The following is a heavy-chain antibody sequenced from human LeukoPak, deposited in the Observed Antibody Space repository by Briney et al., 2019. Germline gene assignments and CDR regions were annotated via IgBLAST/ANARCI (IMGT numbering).Heavy chain of an antibody. J-gene: IGHJ6*02. D-gene: IGHD2-2*01. CDR1: GITFSTYA. CDR2: ISSSGSST. Sequence: GGSLRLSCVASGITFSTYAMSWVRQAPGKGLEWVSVISSSGSSTYYADSVKGRFTISRDNLKNTLYLQMNSLRAEDTAVYYCARDRDCSSTSCYYYYGMDVWGQGTTVTVSS. V-gene: IGHV3-23*01. CDR3: ARDRDCSSTSCYYYYGMDV.